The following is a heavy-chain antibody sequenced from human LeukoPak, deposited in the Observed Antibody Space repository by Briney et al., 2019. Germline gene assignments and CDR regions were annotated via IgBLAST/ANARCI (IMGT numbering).Heavy chain of an antibody. CDR1: GFILSNYW. Sequence: GGSLRLSCAASGFILSNYWMHWVRQAPGKGPVWVSRINSDGSNTRYADSVKGRFTISRDNAKNTLYPQMNSLRDEDTAVYYCAREDYCSGGSCLENWFDPWGQGTLVTVSS. J-gene: IGHJ5*02. D-gene: IGHD2-15*01. V-gene: IGHV3-74*01. CDR2: INSDGSNT. CDR3: AREDYCSGGSCLENWFDP.